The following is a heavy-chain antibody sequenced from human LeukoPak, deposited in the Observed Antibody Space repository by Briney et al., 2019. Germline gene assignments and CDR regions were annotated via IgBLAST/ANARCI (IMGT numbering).Heavy chain of an antibody. J-gene: IGHJ4*02. CDR3: ARGFRSVQVWSLFDY. CDR2: ISSNGGST. D-gene: IGHD3-3*01. V-gene: IGHV3-64*04. CDR1: GFTFSSYA. Sequence: PGGSLRLSCSASGFTFSSYAMHWVRQAPGKGLEYVSAISSNGGSTYYADSVKGRFTISRDNSKNTLYLQMNSLRAEDTAVYYCARGFRSVQVWSLFDYWGQGTLVTVSS.